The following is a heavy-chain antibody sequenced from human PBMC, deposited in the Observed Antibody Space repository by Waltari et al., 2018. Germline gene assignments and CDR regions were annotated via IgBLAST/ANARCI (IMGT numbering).Heavy chain of an antibody. Sequence: LVQSGTEVRRPGASVKVSCKASRDDISQHYLHLVRRAPGQGLEWMGWIDPNSGATNYGQKFKDRITLTWDTSVNTAYMELTRLASFDTGVYYCAREYCAGECRLFDFWGQGTGLTVSS. CDR1: RDDISQHY. V-gene: IGHV1-2*02. D-gene: IGHD2-21*01. J-gene: IGHJ4*02. CDR2: IDPNSGAT. CDR3: AREYCAGECRLFDF.